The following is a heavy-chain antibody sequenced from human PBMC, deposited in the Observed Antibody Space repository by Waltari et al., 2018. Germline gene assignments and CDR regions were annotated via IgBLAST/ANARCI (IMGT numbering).Heavy chain of an antibody. D-gene: IGHD3-22*01. J-gene: IGHJ4*02. CDR1: GFTFSGYG. Sequence: QVQLVESGGGVVQPGRSLRLSCAASGFTFSGYGMHWVRRAPGKGLEWVAVISYDGSNKYYADSVKGRFTISRDNSKNTLYLQMNSLRAEDTAVYYCAKDQRVVITTNYFDYWGQGTLVTVSS. V-gene: IGHV3-30*18. CDR3: AKDQRVVITTNYFDY. CDR2: ISYDGSNK.